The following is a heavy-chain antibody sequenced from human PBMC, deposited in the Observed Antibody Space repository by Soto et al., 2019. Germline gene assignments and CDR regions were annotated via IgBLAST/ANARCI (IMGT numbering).Heavy chain of an antibody. Sequence: QVQLVQSGAEVRQPASSVKVSCKTSGGTFSSYAISWVRQAPGQGLEWMGGIVPIVGTTTYAQKFQGRVTITGAEATSTAYMQLSRLRSDDTAVYYCVRVVAIPGYPDHWGQGTLFTVSS. J-gene: IGHJ4*02. V-gene: IGHV1-69*12. CDR3: VRVVAIPGYPDH. D-gene: IGHD5-12*01. CDR1: GGTFSSYA. CDR2: IVPIVGTT.